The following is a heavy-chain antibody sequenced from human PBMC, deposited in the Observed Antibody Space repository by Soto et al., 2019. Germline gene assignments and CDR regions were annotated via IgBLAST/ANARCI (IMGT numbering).Heavy chain of an antibody. CDR1: GYSFTSYW. Sequence: GESLKISCKGSGYSFTSYWISWVRQMPGKGLEWMGRIDPSDSYTNYSPSFQGHVTISADKSVSTAYLQWSSLKASDTAMYYCARHPTGGAAATFWGQGTLVTVSS. CDR3: ARHPTGGAAATF. V-gene: IGHV5-10-1*01. J-gene: IGHJ4*02. CDR2: IDPSDSYT. D-gene: IGHD6-13*01.